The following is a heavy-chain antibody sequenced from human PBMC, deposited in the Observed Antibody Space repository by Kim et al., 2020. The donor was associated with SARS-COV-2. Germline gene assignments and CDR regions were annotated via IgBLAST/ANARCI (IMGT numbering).Heavy chain of an antibody. D-gene: IGHD1-26*01. V-gene: IGHV3-23*01. CDR3: AKAGGGYRFDS. CDR2: SGAST. Sequence: SGASTYSAESVKGRFTISRDNSKNTLYLQMNSLTAEDTAMYYCAKAGGGYRFDSWGQGILVTVSS. J-gene: IGHJ4*02.